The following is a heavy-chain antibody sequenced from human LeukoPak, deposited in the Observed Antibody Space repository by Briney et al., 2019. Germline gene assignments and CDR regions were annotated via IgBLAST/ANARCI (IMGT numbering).Heavy chain of an antibody. Sequence: GGSLRLSCAASGFTFSSYAMSWVRQAPGKGLEWVSTISGRSETTYYSDSVKGRFTISRDNPKNTLYLQMNSLRAEDTAVYYCANYVYDSGNRRFDYWGQGTLVTVSS. CDR3: ANYVYDSGNRRFDY. CDR2: ISGRSETT. V-gene: IGHV3-23*01. J-gene: IGHJ4*02. D-gene: IGHD3-10*01. CDR1: GFTFSSYA.